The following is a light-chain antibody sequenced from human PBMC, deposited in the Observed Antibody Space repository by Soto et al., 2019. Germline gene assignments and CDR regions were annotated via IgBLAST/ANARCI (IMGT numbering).Light chain of an antibody. CDR1: QGINND. J-gene: IGKJ1*01. CDR3: LQDYKYPKT. V-gene: IGKV1-6*01. Sequence: AIQMTQSPSSLSASVGDRVTITCRASQGINNDLSWYQKKPGKAPKLLIYAASTLQSGAPSRFSGSQSGTDFTLTIIILQPEDFATYLCLQDYKYPKTFGQGTKV. CDR2: AAS.